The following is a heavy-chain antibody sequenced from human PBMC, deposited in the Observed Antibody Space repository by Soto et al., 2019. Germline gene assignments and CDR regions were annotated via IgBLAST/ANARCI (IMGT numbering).Heavy chain of an antibody. J-gene: IGHJ6*02. V-gene: IGHV2-5*02. Sequence: QITLKESGPTLVKPTQTLTLTCTFSAFSLSTGGVGVGWIRQPPGKALEWLALIYWDDDKRYSPSLRSRLTITKDTPKNQVVLTMTNMDPVDTATYYCIQSRCGGDCLQSYASYYYYGMDVWAKGPRSPSP. D-gene: IGHD2-21*02. CDR2: IYWDDDK. CDR1: AFSLSTGGVG. CDR3: IQSRCGGDCLQSYASYYYYGMDV.